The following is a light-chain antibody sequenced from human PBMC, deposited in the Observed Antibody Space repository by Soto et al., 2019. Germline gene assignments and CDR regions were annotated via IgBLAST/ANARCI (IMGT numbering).Light chain of an antibody. CDR3: QQYNSYSWK. CDR2: DAS. Sequence: DIQLTQSPSTLSASVGDRVTITCMASQSISSWLAWYQQKPGKAPKLLIYDASSLESGVPSRFSGSGSGTEFTLTISSLQPDDFATYYCQQYNSYSWKFGQGTKVDI. J-gene: IGKJ1*01. CDR1: QSISSW. V-gene: IGKV1-5*01.